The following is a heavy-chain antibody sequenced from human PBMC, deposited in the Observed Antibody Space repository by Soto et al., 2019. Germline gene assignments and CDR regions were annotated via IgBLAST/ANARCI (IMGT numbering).Heavy chain of an antibody. Sequence: QVQLVQSGAEVKKPGASVKVSCKASGYTFTSYYMHWVRQAPGQGLEWMGIINPSSGSTTYAQKFQGRVTMTGDTSTYTVYMELSSLGSEDTAVFYCASAYSSTYFPYWGQGTLVTVSS. V-gene: IGHV1-46*01. D-gene: IGHD6-13*01. J-gene: IGHJ4*02. CDR2: INPSSGST. CDR3: ASAYSSTYFPY. CDR1: GYTFTSYY.